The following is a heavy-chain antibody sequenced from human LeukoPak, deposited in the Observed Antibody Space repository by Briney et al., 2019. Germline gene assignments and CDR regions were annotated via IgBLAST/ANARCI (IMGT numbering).Heavy chain of an antibody. CDR3: ARLRPYNGSDY. D-gene: IGHD1-26*01. Sequence: SETLSLTCTVSGGSINSTNYCWGWIRQPPGKGLEWIGTIYYSGRTYYNPSLKSRVTISVATSQDHFSLKLSSVSAADTALYYCARLRPYNGSDYWGQGTLVTVSS. CDR1: GGSINSTNYC. CDR2: IYYSGRT. J-gene: IGHJ4*02. V-gene: IGHV4-39*02.